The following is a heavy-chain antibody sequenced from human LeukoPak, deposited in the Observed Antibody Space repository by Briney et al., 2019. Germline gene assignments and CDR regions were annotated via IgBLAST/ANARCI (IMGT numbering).Heavy chain of an antibody. D-gene: IGHD2-15*01. CDR2: ISSSSSYI. CDR3: AREDIVVVVAASAPLPVMDV. Sequence: PGGSLRLSCAASGFTFSSYSMNWVRQAPGKGLEWASSISSSSSYIYYADSVKGRFTISRDNAKNSLYLQMNSLRAEDTAVYYCAREDIVVVVAASAPLPVMDVWGQGTTVTVSS. CDR1: GFTFSSYS. V-gene: IGHV3-21*01. J-gene: IGHJ6*02.